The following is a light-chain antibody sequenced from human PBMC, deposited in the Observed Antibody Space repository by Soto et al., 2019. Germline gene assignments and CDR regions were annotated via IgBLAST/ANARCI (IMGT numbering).Light chain of an antibody. V-gene: IGKV3-15*01. CDR2: GAS. Sequence: EIVMTQSPATLSVSPGERATLSCRASRSISSDLAWYQQKPGQAPRLLIYGASTRATGIPARFSGSGSGTACPRTTGSLPSEDFALYYCQQYNNWPPLTFGGGTNVEIK. CDR1: RSISSD. J-gene: IGKJ4*01. CDR3: QQYNNWPPLT.